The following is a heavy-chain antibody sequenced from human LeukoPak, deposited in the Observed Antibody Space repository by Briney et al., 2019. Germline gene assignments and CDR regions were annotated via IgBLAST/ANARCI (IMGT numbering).Heavy chain of an antibody. Sequence: PGGSLRLSCAASGFTFSSYAMSWVRQAPGKGLEWVSAISGSGGSTYYADSVKGRFTISRDNSKNTLYLQMNSLRAEDTAVYYCAKGAVRGGRRELIMGGSYWGQGTLVTVSS. D-gene: IGHD3-10*01. CDR2: ISGSGGST. J-gene: IGHJ4*02. V-gene: IGHV3-23*01. CDR1: GFTFSSYA. CDR3: AKGAVRGGRRELIMGGSY.